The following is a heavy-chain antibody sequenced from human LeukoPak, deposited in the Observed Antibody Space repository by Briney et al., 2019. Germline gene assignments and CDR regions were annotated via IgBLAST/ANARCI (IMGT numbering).Heavy chain of an antibody. CDR3: ARARIVPAARGGDRRLPPDY. CDR2: ISTYNGNT. J-gene: IGHJ4*02. CDR1: GYTFTSYG. V-gene: IGHV1-18*01. Sequence: GASVKVSCKASGYTFTSYGISWVRQAPGQGLEWMGWISTYNGNTNYAQKLQGKVTMTTDTSTSTAYMELRSPRSDDTAVYYCARARIVPAARGGDRRLPPDYWGQGTLVTVSS. D-gene: IGHD2-2*01.